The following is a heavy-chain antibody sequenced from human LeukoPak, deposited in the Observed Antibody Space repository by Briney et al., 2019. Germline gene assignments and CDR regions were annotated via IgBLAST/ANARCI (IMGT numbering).Heavy chain of an antibody. D-gene: IGHD3-9*01. CDR2: IYYTGRT. V-gene: IGHV4-39*01. CDR1: CGSMSSSRYY. Sequence: PSETLSLTCGVSCGSMSSSRYYWGWLRQPPGKGLEWFGTIYYTGRTSYNPSLKRRVTISVDTSKKQFSLKLSSVTAADTAVYYCARLRSYYDILTGRGYFDYWGPGTLVTVSS. CDR3: ARLRSYYDILTGRGYFDY. J-gene: IGHJ4*02.